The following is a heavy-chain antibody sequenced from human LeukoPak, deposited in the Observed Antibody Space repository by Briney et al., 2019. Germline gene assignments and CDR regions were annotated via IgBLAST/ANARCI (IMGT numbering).Heavy chain of an antibody. CDR2: IYTGGTP. V-gene: IGHV3-53*01. D-gene: IGHD6-13*01. J-gene: IGHJ4*02. Sequence: GGSLRLSYVASGFTVSSNYMTWVRQAPGKGLEWVSVIYTGGTPYYADSVKGRFTISRDISKNTVYLQMNSLRVEDTAVYFCARGAATGPTLGLDYWGQGTLVTVSS. CDR1: GFTVSSNY. CDR3: ARGAATGPTLGLDY.